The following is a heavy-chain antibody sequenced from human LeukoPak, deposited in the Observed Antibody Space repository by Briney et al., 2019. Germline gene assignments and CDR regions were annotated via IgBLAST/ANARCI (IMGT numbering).Heavy chain of an antibody. CDR1: GFTFSSYA. Sequence: GRSLRLSCAASGFTFSSYAMHWVRQAPGKGLEWVAVISYDGSNKYYADSVKGRFTISRDNSKNTLYLQMNSLRAEDTAVYYCARGNYDFRNDYWGQGTLVTVSS. V-gene: IGHV3-30-3*01. CDR3: ARGNYDFRNDY. CDR2: ISYDGSNK. D-gene: IGHD3-3*01. J-gene: IGHJ4*02.